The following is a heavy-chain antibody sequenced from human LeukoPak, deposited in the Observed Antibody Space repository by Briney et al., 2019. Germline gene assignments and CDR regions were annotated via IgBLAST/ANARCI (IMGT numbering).Heavy chain of an antibody. CDR3: ARGLVQTGYSSSSYVH. D-gene: IGHD6-19*01. J-gene: IGHJ4*02. V-gene: IGHV3-66*01. CDR2: MFASGST. Sequence: GGSLRLSCTASGFSVSSNYMSWVRQAPGKGLEWVSVMFASGSTYYADSVKDRFTFSRDIFRNTLFLQLNSLTVEDTALYYCARGLVQTGYSSSSYVHWGQGTLVTASS. CDR1: GFSVSSNY.